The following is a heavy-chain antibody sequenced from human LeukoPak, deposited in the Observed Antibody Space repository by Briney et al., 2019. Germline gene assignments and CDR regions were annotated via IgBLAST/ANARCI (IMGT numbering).Heavy chain of an antibody. J-gene: IGHJ4*02. D-gene: IGHD6-19*01. CDR3: AKQYSSGSFHFDY. Sequence: GGSLRLSCAASGFTFSSYAMSWVRQAPGKGLEWVSAISGRGGSTYYADSVKGRFTISRDNSKNTLYLQMNSLRAEDTAVYYCAKQYSSGSFHFDYWGQGTLVTVSS. CDR1: GFTFSSYA. V-gene: IGHV3-23*01. CDR2: ISGRGGST.